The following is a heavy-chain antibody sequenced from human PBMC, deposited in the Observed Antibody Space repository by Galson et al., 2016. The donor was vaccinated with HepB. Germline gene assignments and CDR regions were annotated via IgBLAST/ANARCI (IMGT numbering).Heavy chain of an antibody. J-gene: IGHJ4*02. CDR1: GFNFTDYA. CDR2: IWYDGHNK. V-gene: IGHV3-33*01. CDR3: ARDPLTDMIQGVNDYFDH. D-gene: IGHD3-10*01. Sequence: SLRLSCAASGFNFTDYAMHWVRQAPGKGLEWVANIWYDGHNKFYTDSVKGRFTISRDTSKNTMFLQMSSLRAEDTALYYCARDPLTDMIQGVNDYFDHWGQGTMVTVSS.